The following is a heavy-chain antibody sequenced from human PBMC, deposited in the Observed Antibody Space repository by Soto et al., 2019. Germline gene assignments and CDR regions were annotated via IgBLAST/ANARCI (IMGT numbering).Heavy chain of an antibody. D-gene: IGHD3-3*01. V-gene: IGHV2-5*02. Sequence: QITLNESGPTQVKPRQTLTLTCTFSGFSLTTSGVGVGWIRQSPGKAPEGLALIYWDDDKRYSPSLKSRLTITKDTSKTQVVLTMADLDPADTATYCCAHRVLRTVFRLVTTAAIYFDFWGQGTPVAVSS. J-gene: IGHJ4*02. CDR1: GFSLTTSGVG. CDR2: IYWDDDK. CDR3: AHRVLRTVFRLVTTAAIYFDF.